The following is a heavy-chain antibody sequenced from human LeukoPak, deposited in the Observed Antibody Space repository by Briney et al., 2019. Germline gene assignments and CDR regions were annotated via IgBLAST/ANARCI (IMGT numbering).Heavy chain of an antibody. D-gene: IGHD1-7*01. CDR3: VRGVGVSRFNYLDP. J-gene: IGHJ5*02. CDR2: IWYDASNK. Sequence: GGSLRLSCAASGFTFSSFGMHWVRQAPGKGLEWVAVIWYDASNKYYADSVKGRFTISRDNTKNTLYLQMNSPRDDDTAVYYCVRGVGVSRFNYLDPWGQGTLVIVSS. CDR1: GFTFSSFG. V-gene: IGHV3-33*01.